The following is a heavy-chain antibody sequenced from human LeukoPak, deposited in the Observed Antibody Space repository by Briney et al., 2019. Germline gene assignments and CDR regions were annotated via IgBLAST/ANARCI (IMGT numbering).Heavy chain of an antibody. J-gene: IGHJ4*02. V-gene: IGHV3-7*01. CDR1: GFTFSSYW. CDR3: ARDREDVLFDY. CDR2: IKQDESEK. Sequence: PGGSLRLSCAASGFTFSSYWMSWVRQAPGKGLEWVANIKQDESEKYYADSVKGRFTISRDNAKKSLYLQMNNLRAEDTAVYYCARDREDVLFDYWGQGTPVTVSS. D-gene: IGHD2-8*01.